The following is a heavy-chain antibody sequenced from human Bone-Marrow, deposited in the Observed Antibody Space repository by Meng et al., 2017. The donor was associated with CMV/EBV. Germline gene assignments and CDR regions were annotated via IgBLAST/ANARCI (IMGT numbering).Heavy chain of an antibody. Sequence: GSLRLSCTVSGGSISSSYYWSWIRQPPGKGLEWIGYIYYSGSTNYNPSLKSRVTISVDTSKNQFSLKLSSVTAADTAVYYCARDSGVYGMDVWGQGTTVTVSS. CDR1: GGSISSSYY. V-gene: IGHV4-61*01. J-gene: IGHJ6*02. CDR3: ARDSGVYGMDV. CDR2: IYYSGST. D-gene: IGHD3-10*01.